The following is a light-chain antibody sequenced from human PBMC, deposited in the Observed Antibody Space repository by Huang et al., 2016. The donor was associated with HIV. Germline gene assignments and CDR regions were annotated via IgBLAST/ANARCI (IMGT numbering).Light chain of an antibody. CDR3: QKYNSAPWT. CDR1: QGISNY. J-gene: IGKJ1*01. CDR2: AAS. Sequence: DIQMTQSPSSLSASVGDRVTITCRASQGISNYLAWYQQKPWKVPKLLIFAASTWQSGVPSRFSGSGSGTDVTLTISSLQPEDVATYYCQKYNSAPWTFGQGTKVEIK. V-gene: IGKV1-27*01.